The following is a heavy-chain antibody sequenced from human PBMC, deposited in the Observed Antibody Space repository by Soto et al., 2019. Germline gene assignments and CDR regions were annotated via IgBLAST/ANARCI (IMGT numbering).Heavy chain of an antibody. Sequence: QVQLVESGGGVVQPGRSLRLSCAASGFTFSSYGMHWVRQAPGKGLEWVAVISYDGSNKYYAYSVKGRFTISRDNSKNTLYLQMNSLRAEDTAVYYCTLLWFGEGDWFDPWGQGTLVTVSS. V-gene: IGHV3-30*03. CDR1: GFTFSSYG. CDR2: ISYDGSNK. D-gene: IGHD3-10*01. J-gene: IGHJ5*02. CDR3: TLLWFGEGDWFDP.